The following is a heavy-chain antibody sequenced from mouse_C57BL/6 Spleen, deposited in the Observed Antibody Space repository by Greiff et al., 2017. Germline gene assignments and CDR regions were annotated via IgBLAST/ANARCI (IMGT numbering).Heavy chain of an antibody. Sequence: EVQLQQSGPGLVKPSQSLSLTCSVTGYSITSGYYWNWIRQFPGNKLEWMGYLSYDGSNNYNPSLKNRISITRDTSTNQFFLKLNSVTTEDTATYYCANYDLAGYYAMDYWGQGTSVTVSS. CDR3: ANYDLAGYYAMDY. CDR1: GYSITSGYY. CDR2: LSYDGSN. D-gene: IGHD2-4*01. J-gene: IGHJ4*01. V-gene: IGHV3-6*01.